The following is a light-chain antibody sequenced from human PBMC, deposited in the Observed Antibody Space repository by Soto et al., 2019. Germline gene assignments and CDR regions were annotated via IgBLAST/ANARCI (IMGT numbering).Light chain of an antibody. J-gene: IGKJ1*01. CDR3: QQYNSYWKM. V-gene: IGKV1-5*01. CDR1: QTINNR. Sequence: DIQMTQSPSTLSASVGDRVTIPCRASQTINNRLACYQQKPGKAPKLLIYDVSTLETGVPSRFSGSGSGTEFTLTISSLQPDDFATYYCQQYNSYWKMFGQGTKVEV. CDR2: DVS.